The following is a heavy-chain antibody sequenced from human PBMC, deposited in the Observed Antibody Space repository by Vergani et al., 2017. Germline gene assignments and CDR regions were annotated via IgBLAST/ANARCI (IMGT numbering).Heavy chain of an antibody. V-gene: IGHV4-61*02. D-gene: IGHD6-13*01. J-gene: IGHJ6*02. Sequence: QVQLQESGPGLVKPSGTLSLTCAVSGGSISSGSYYWSWFRQPAGKGLEWIGRFYTGGGTSYNPSLKTRVTISVDTSQNQFSLQLSSVTAADTAVYYCASDPLYSTTWPFLLLDMDVWGQGTTVTVSS. CDR3: ASDPLYSTTWPFLLLDMDV. CDR1: GGSISSGSYY. CDR2: FYTGGGT.